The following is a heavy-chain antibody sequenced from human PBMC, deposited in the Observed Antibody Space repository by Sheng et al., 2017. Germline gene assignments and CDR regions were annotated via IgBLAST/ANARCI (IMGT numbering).Heavy chain of an antibody. J-gene: IGHJ5*02. V-gene: IGHV3-7*01. D-gene: IGHD2-15*01. Sequence: EVQLVESGGGLVQPGGSLRLSCATSGFTFSNYWMGWVRQAPGKALEWVANLKQDGSEEYFVDSLKGRFTITRDNAKNSLYLQMNSLRAEDTAIYYCARVGGSKWQGGVNWFDPWGQGTLVTVSA. CDR2: LKQDGSEE. CDR1: GFTFSNYW. CDR3: ARVGGSKWQGGVNWFDP.